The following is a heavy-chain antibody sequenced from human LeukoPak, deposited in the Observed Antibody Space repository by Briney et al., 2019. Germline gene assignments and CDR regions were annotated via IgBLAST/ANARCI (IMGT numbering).Heavy chain of an antibody. CDR2: ISYDGSNK. Sequence: GGSLRLSCAASGFTFSSYGMHWVRQAPDKGLEWVAVISYDGSNKYYVDSVKGRFTISRDNSKNTLYLQMNSLRVEDTAVYYCAKRFSSGWDFDYWGQGTLVTVSS. CDR3: AKRFSSGWDFDY. V-gene: IGHV3-30*18. CDR1: GFTFSSYG. D-gene: IGHD6-19*01. J-gene: IGHJ4*02.